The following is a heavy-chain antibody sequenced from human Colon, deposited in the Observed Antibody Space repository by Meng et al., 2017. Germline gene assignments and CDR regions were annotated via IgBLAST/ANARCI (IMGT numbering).Heavy chain of an antibody. J-gene: IGHJ4*02. D-gene: IGHD4-23*01. Sequence: VRLLGSGPGLVKPSVTLSLACSVSGASVSVNSYWSWVRQPPGRGPEWIGQIDHRGSAYYRPSLNSRVTMSLDKSRNQFSLRLTSVTAADTAVYYCARHGGYYQDFWGQGTLVTVSS. CDR3: ARHGGYYQDF. CDR2: IDHRGSA. V-gene: IGHV4-4*02. CDR1: GASVSVNSY.